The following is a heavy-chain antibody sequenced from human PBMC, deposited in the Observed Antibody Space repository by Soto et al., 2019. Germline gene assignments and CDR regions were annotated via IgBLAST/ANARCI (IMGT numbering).Heavy chain of an antibody. CDR1: GFTFNIYG. V-gene: IGHV3-30*18. CDR2: ISYDGSKQ. CDR3: AKDQASGPGSFDS. Sequence: VKLVESGGGVVQPGGSLRLSCAASGFTFNIYGMHWVRQAPDKGLEWVALISYDGSKQYYADSVKGRFTISRDNSKNTMFLQMNSLRADDTAVYYCAKDQASGPGSFDSWGQGTLVTVSS. J-gene: IGHJ4*02.